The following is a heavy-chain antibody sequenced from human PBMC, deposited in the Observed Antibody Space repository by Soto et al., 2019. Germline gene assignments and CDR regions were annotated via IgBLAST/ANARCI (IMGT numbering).Heavy chain of an antibody. J-gene: IGHJ3*02. CDR2: IRDGGEST. CDR1: GFIFGNYM. D-gene: IGHD2-15*01. CDR3: APHVHCSGGSCHYDAFDT. Sequence: EVQLLESGGGLVQPGESLRLSCAVSGFIFGNYMMTWVRQAPGKGLEWVSTIRDGGESTYYADSVKGRFTISRDNSKNTLYLQMDSLGVEHTAVYYCAPHVHCSGGSCHYDAFDTRGQGTMVTVSS. V-gene: IGHV3-23*01.